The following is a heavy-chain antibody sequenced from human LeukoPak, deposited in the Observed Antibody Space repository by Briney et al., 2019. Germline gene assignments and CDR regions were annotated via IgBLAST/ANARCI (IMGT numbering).Heavy chain of an antibody. D-gene: IGHD2-15*01. V-gene: IGHV3-21*01. CDR3: ARRKYDCSGGSCYGFAFDP. CDR1: GFTFSSYT. CDR2: ISSDSFYI. Sequence: PGGSLRLSCAASGFTFSSYTMSWVRQAPGKGLEWVSAISSDSFYIYHADSVKGRFTVSRDNAKSSLYLQMNGLRAEDTALYYCARRKYDCSGGSCYGFAFDPWGQGTMVTVSS. J-gene: IGHJ3*01.